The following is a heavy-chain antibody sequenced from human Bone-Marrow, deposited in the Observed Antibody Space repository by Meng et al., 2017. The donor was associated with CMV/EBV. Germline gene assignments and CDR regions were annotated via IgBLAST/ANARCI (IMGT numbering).Heavy chain of an antibody. J-gene: IGHJ6*01. D-gene: IGHD5-12*01. CDR3: ARVSGGYSGYDYPAGMDV. CDR1: GGTFSSYA. V-gene: IGHV1-69*05. Sequence: SVKVSCKASGGTFSSYAISWVRQAPGQGLEWMGGIIPIFGTANYAQKFQGRGTITTDESTSTAYMELSSLRSEDTAVYYCARVSGGYSGYDYPAGMDVWGQGTTVTVSS. CDR2: IIPIFGTA.